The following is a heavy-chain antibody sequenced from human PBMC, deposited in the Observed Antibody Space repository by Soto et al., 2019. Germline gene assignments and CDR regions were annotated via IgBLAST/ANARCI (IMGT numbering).Heavy chain of an antibody. CDR2: ISANSGYI. V-gene: IGHV3-21*02. CDR1: GFSFRSYS. J-gene: IGHJ4*02. CDR3: AIVEDAVTTARGELPY. Sequence: EVQLVESGGGLVKPGGSLRLSCAASGFSFRSYSMNWIRQAPGKGLEWVSSISANSGYIYYADSVKGRFTISRDNAKNSLSLQMHSLRVEDTAVYDCAIVEDAVTTARGELPYWGQGTLVSVSS. D-gene: IGHD4-17*01.